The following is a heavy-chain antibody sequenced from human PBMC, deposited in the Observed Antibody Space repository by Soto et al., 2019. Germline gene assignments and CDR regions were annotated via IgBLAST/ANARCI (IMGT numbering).Heavy chain of an antibody. V-gene: IGHV4-38-2*02. CDR1: GYYISSGSY. CDR3: ARVHVMVVAGSTFDY. CDR2: IYHGGTT. Sequence: SETQSITCNVSGYYISSGSYWAWLRQPPGKGPEWIASIYHGGTTFYNPSLKSRITISVDTSNNQFSLKLTSVTAADTAVYYCARVHVMVVAGSTFDYWGHGTLVTVSS. D-gene: IGHD6-19*01. J-gene: IGHJ4*01.